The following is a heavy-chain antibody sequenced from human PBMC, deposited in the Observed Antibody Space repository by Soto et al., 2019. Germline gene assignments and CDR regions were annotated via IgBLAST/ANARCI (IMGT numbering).Heavy chain of an antibody. CDR2: INAGNGNT. D-gene: IGHD1-26*01. Sequence: QVQLVQSVAEVKKPGASVKVSCKASRYTFTSYAMHWVRQAPGQRLEWMGWINAGNGNTKYSQKFQGRVTITRDTSASTAYMELSSLRSADTAVYYFARDPPGSSTFGSWGQGTLVTVSS. CDR3: ARDPPGSSTFGS. CDR1: RYTFTSYA. V-gene: IGHV1-3*01. J-gene: IGHJ4*02.